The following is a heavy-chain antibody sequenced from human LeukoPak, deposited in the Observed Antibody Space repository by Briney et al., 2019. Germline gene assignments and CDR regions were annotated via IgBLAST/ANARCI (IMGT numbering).Heavy chain of an antibody. CDR3: ARGFRFSLYGFDV. D-gene: IGHD3-3*01. V-gene: IGHV4-4*09. J-gene: IGHJ6*02. Sequence: SETLSLTCTVSGDSVSGYYWNWIRQSPEKGLEWIGYIYNSGTTIYNSSLKSRVTISGDTSKNQFSLRLSSVTAADTATYYCARGFRFSLYGFDVWGQGTTVTVCS. CDR1: GDSVSGYY. CDR2: IYNSGTT.